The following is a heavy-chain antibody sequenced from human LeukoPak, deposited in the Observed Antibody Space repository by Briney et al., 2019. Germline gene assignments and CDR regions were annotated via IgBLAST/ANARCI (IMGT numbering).Heavy chain of an antibody. J-gene: IGHJ4*02. D-gene: IGHD5/OR15-5a*01. CDR2: IKSKTDGGSA. CDR3: TIHNIKSTAISSFDS. V-gene: IGHV3-15*01. Sequence: GGSLRLSCAGSGFSFTEAWVSWVRQAPGKGLEWVGRIKSKTDGGSADNAAPVKGRFSVSRDDSENTLYLKMNSLKTEDTAVYYCTIHNIKSTAISSFDSWGQGTLVTVSS. CDR1: GFSFTEAW.